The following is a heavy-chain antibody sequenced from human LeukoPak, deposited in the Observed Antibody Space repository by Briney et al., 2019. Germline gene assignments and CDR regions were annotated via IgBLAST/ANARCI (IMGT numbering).Heavy chain of an antibody. Sequence: GGSLRLSCAASGFTVSSNYMSWVRQAPGKGLEWVSIIYSGGSTYYADSVKGRFTISRDNSKNTLYLQMNSLRAEDTAVYYCARAGPAIDAFDIWGQGTMVTVSS. CDR2: IYSGGST. D-gene: IGHD2-2*01. CDR1: GFTVSSNY. J-gene: IGHJ3*02. CDR3: ARAGPAIDAFDI. V-gene: IGHV3-53*01.